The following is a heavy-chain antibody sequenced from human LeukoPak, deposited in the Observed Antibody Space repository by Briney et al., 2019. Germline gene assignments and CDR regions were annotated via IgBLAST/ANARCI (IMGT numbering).Heavy chain of an antibody. Sequence: ASVKVSRKASGYTFTSYYMHWVRQAPGQGLEWMGIINPNSGGTNYAQKFQGRVTMTRDTSISTAYMQLSGLTFDDTAVYFCAKFWHSDCWGQGTLVTVSS. CDR1: GYTFTSYY. CDR3: AKFWHSDC. CDR2: INPNSGGT. J-gene: IGHJ4*02. V-gene: IGHV1-2*02.